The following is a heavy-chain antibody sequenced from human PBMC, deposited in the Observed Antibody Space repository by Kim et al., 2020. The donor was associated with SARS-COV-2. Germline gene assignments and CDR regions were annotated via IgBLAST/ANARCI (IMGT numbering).Heavy chain of an antibody. CDR2: ISWNSGSI. D-gene: IGHD5-18*01. V-gene: IGHV3-9*01. Sequence: GGSLRLSCAASGFTFDDYAMHWVRQAPGKGLEWVSGISWNSGSIGYADSVKGRFTISRDNAKNSLYLQMNSLRAEDTALYYCAKGAGGVVPLYFWFDPWGQGTLVTVSS. J-gene: IGHJ5*02. CDR3: AKGAGGVVPLYFWFDP. CDR1: GFTFDDYA.